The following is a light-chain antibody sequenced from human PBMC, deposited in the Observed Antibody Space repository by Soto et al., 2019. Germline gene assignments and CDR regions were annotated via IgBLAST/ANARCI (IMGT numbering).Light chain of an antibody. V-gene: IGKV3-20*01. CDR3: QQYGTTRIT. J-gene: IGKJ5*01. CDR2: GAS. Sequence: EVVLTQSPSTLSLSPGERATLSCSAIQSVSSNLAWYQQKPGQAPRLLIYGASTRATGIPARFSGSGSETDFTLTISRLEPEDFAVYYCQQYGTTRITFGQGTRLEIK. CDR1: QSVSSN.